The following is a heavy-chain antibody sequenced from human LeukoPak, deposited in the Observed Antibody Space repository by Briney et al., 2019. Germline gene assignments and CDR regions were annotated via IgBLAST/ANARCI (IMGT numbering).Heavy chain of an antibody. CDR1: GGTFSSYA. J-gene: IGHJ5*02. CDR2: IIPIFGTA. V-gene: IGHV1-69*13. CDR3: ARGRYSGSYYGWFDP. D-gene: IGHD1-26*01. Sequence: ASVKVSCKASGGTFSSYAISWVRQAPEQGLEWMGGIIPIFGTANYAQKFQGRVTITADESTSTAYMELSSLRSEDTAVYYCARGRYSGSYYGWFDPWGQGTLVTVSS.